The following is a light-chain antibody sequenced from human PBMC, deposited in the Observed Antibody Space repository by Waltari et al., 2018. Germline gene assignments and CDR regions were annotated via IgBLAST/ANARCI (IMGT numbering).Light chain of an antibody. CDR2: AAS. CDR3: QKYDRLPAT. J-gene: IGKJ1*01. V-gene: IGKV3-20*01. Sequence: EIVLTQSPGTLSLSPGERATLSCRASQSIGKYLVWYQQKPGQAPRLLMYAASSRATGIPDRFGGSGSGTDFSLTISRLEPEDFAVYYCQKYDRLPATFGQGTKVEIK. CDR1: QSIGKY.